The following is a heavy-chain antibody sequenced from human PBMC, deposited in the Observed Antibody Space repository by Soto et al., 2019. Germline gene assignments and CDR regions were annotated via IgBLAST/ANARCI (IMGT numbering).Heavy chain of an antibody. J-gene: IGHJ4*02. CDR2: IYSKAGTI. V-gene: IGHV1-18*01. Sequence: QVQLVQSGAEVQKPGASVKVSCKNSGYIFNNFGITWVRQAPGLGLEWLGWIYSKAGTINFPQKFQGRVTMTTDTSTSTAYMELRSLTCDDSSVYFCARDIDFDIDYWGQGTLVTVS. CDR3: ARDIDFDIDY. CDR1: GYIFNNFG. D-gene: IGHD3-9*01.